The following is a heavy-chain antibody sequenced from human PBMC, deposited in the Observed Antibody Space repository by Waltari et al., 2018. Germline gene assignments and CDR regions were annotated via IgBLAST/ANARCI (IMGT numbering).Heavy chain of an antibody. CDR1: GGSISSSSYY. CDR3: ARDFWSGGGGLGY. J-gene: IGHJ4*02. CDR2: IYYSGST. V-gene: IGHV4-39*07. D-gene: IGHD3-3*01. Sequence: QLQLQESGPGLVKPSETLSLTCPVSGGSISSSSYYWGWIRQPPGKGLEWIGSIYYSGSTYYNPSLKSRVTISVDTSKNQFSLKLSSVTAADTAVYYCARDFWSGGGGLGYWGQGTLVTVSS.